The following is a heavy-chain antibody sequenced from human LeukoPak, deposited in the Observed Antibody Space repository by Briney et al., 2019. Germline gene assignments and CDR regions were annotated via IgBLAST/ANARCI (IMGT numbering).Heavy chain of an antibody. CDR3: ARGADYSSLDY. J-gene: IGHJ4*02. D-gene: IGHD5-12*01. Sequence: PSETLSLTCTVTGGSISSYYWSWIRQPPGKGLEWIGYIYYSGSTNYNPSLTSRVTISVDTSKHQFSLKLSSVTAADTAVYYCARGADYSSLDYWGQGTLLTVSS. CDR2: IYYSGST. CDR1: GGSISSYY. V-gene: IGHV4-59*01.